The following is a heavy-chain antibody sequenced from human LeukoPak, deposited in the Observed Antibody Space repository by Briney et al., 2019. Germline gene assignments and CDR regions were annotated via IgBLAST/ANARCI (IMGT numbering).Heavy chain of an antibody. CDR3: ANHWDLLRNFDY. Sequence: GGSLRLSCAASGFTFSSYAMSWVRQAPGKGLEWVSGISGGSGSTYYADSVKGRFTISRDNSKNTLYLQMNSLRAEDTAVYYRANHWDLLRNFDYWGQGTLVTVSS. D-gene: IGHD1-26*01. J-gene: IGHJ4*02. CDR2: ISGGSGST. CDR1: GFTFSSYA. V-gene: IGHV3-23*01.